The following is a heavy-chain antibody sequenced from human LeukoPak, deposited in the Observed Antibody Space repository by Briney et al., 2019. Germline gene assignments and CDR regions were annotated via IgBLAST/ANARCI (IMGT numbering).Heavy chain of an antibody. V-gene: IGHV1-69*01. CDR3: ARDGIVVVPAAPPPDYYYGMDA. CDR2: IIPIFGTA. D-gene: IGHD2-2*01. Sequence: ASVKVSCKASGGTFSSYAISWVRQAPGQGLEWMGGIIPIFGTANYAQKFQGRVTITADESTSTAYMELSSLRSEDTAVYYCARDGIVVVPAAPPPDYYYGMDAWGQGTTVTVSS. CDR1: GGTFSSYA. J-gene: IGHJ6*02.